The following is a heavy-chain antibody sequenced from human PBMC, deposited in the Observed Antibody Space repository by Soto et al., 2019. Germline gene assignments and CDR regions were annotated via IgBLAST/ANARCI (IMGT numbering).Heavy chain of an antibody. V-gene: IGHV3-30*18. CDR2: ISHDGTKK. D-gene: IGHD3-22*01. J-gene: IGHJ4*02. CDR3: AKGSDTSGYYQLDY. Sequence: QVQLVESGGGVVQPGRSLRLSCAASGFTFSSYGMHWVRQAPGKGLEWMAVISHDGTKKYYVDSVKGRFTISRDNSKNTLDLQMNSLRAEDTALYSCAKGSDTSGYYQLDYCCQGTLVTVSS. CDR1: GFTFSSYG.